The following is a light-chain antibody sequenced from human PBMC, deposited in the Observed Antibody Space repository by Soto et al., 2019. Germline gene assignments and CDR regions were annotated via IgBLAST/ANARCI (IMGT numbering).Light chain of an antibody. CDR1: SSNIGAGSD. Sequence: QSVLTQPPSVSGAPGQRVTISCTGSSSNIGAGSDVYWYQQLPGTAPKLLILGNSNRPSGVPDRFSGSKSGTSASLAITGLQHEDEADYYCQSYDNSLSGVVFGGGTKLTVL. J-gene: IGLJ3*02. CDR3: QSYDNSLSGVV. V-gene: IGLV1-40*01. CDR2: GNS.